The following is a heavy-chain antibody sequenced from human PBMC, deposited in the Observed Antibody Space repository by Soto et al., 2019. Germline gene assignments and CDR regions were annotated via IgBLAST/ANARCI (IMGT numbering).Heavy chain of an antibody. V-gene: IGHV3-23*01. CDR1: GFTFSSYA. CDR2: ISGSGAGT. J-gene: IGHJ4*02. Sequence: GGSLRLSCAASGFTFSSYAMSWVRQAPGKGLEWVSAISGSGAGTYYADSVKGRFTISRDNSKNTLYLQMNSLRAEDTALYYCAKRLSYHFDYPGQGTQVTLSS. CDR3: AKRLSYHFDY. D-gene: IGHD3-16*02.